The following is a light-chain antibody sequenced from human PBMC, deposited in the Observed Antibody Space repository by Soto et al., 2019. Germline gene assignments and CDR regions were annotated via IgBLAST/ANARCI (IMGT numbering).Light chain of an antibody. J-gene: IGLJ3*02. CDR3: TSYVGSDIWV. Sequence: QSALTQPPSASGSPGQSVTISCTGTSSDVGAYNYVSWYQLYPGKAPKLMIYEVSQRPSGVPDRFSGSKSGNTASLTVSGLQAEDEADYYCTSYVGSDIWVFGGGTKLTVL. V-gene: IGLV2-8*01. CDR1: SSDVGAYNY. CDR2: EVS.